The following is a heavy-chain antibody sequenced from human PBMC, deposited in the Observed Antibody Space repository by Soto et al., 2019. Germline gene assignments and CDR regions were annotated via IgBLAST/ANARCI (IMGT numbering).Heavy chain of an antibody. Sequence: GGSLRLSCAASGFTFSSYAMSWVRQAPGKGLEWVSAISGSGGSTYYADSVKGRFTISRDNSKNTLYLQMNSLRAEDTAVYYCAKDVVVVVAKQGFRGDDAFDIWGQGTMVTVSS. D-gene: IGHD2-15*01. CDR3: AKDVVVVVAKQGFRGDDAFDI. CDR1: GFTFSSYA. J-gene: IGHJ3*02. V-gene: IGHV3-23*01. CDR2: ISGSGGST.